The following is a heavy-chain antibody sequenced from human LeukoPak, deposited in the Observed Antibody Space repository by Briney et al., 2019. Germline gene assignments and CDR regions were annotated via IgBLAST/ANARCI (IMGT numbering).Heavy chain of an antibody. J-gene: IGHJ3*02. D-gene: IGHD4-17*01. CDR3: AVGTTAPKLGAFDI. CDR1: GYTFTGYY. V-gene: IGHV1-18*04. Sequence: ASVKVSCKASGYTFTGYYMHWVRQAPGQGLEWMGWISPYKGKTSYGQKFQGRITMTTDTSTSTAYMDLTSLRSDDTAVYYCAVGTTAPKLGAFDIWGQGTMVTVSS. CDR2: ISPYKGKT.